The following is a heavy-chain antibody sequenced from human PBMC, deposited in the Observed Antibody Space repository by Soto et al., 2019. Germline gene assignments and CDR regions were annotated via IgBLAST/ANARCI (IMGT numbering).Heavy chain of an antibody. CDR1: GLTFSKAW. CDR2: SMSKPDGGTT. Sequence: EVQLVESGGGLVKPGESLRLSCAASGLTFSKAWMSWVRQAPGKGLEWVGRSMSKPDGGTTDYAAPVKGRFTISRDDSKNTLSLQMNSLKTEDTAVYYWTAGVGASDFDYWGQGTLVTVSS. CDR3: TAGVGASDFDY. V-gene: IGHV3-15*01. J-gene: IGHJ4*02. D-gene: IGHD1-26*01.